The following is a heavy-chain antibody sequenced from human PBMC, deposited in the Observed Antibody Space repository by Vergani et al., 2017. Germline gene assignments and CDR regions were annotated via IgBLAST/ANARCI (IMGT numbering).Heavy chain of an antibody. CDR3: ASIAAAGFHFDY. CDR2: ISWNSGSI. J-gene: IGHJ4*02. Sequence: EVQLVESGGGLVQPGRSLRLSCAASGFTFDDYAMHWVRQAPGKGLEWVSGISWNSGSIGYADSVKGRFTISRDNAKNSLYLQMNSLRAEDTAVYYCASIAAAGFHFDYWGQGTLVTVSS. D-gene: IGHD6-13*01. V-gene: IGHV3-9*01. CDR1: GFTFDDYA.